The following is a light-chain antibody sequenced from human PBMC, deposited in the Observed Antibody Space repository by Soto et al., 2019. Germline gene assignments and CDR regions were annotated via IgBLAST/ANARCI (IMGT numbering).Light chain of an antibody. Sequence: QSALAQPASVSGSPGQSITISCTGTSSDVGAYNYVSWYQQNPGKAPKLLIYDVRYRPSGVSNRFSCSKSGNTAYLIISGLQAEDDADYYCSSFTSRHTYVFGSGTKLTVL. CDR3: SSFTSRHTYV. CDR2: DVR. J-gene: IGLJ1*01. CDR1: SSDVGAYNY. V-gene: IGLV2-14*01.